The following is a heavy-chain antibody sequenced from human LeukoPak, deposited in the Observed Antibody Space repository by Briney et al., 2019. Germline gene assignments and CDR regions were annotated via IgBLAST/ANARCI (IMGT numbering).Heavy chain of an antibody. CDR2: ISGSSGSTI. CDR3: ARVSSIVVVTAIVPFFDY. D-gene: IGHD2-21*02. Sequence: PGGSLRLSCAASGFTFSSYAMSWVRQAPGKGLEWVSAISGSSGSTIYYADSVKGRFTISRDNAKNSLYLQMNSLRAEDTAVYYCARVSSIVVVTAIVPFFDYWGQGTLVTVSS. CDR1: GFTFSSYA. J-gene: IGHJ4*02. V-gene: IGHV3-23*01.